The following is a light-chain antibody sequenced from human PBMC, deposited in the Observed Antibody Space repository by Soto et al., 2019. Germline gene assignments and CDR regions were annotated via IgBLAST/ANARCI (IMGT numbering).Light chain of an antibody. J-gene: IGLJ2*01. CDR3: SSYTSSSTRV. V-gene: IGLV2-14*01. CDR2: EVS. CDR1: SSDVGGYNY. Sequence: ALTQPASVSGSPGQSITISCTGTSSDVGGYNYVSWYQQHPGKAPKLIIYEVSNRPSGVSNRFSGSKSGNTASLTISGLQAEDEADYYCSSYTSSSTRVFGGGTQLTVL.